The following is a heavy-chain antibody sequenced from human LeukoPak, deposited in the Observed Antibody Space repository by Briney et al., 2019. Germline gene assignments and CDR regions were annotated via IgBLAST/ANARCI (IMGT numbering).Heavy chain of an antibody. Sequence: ASVKVSCKASGCTFSSYAISWVRQAPGQGLEWMGRIIPIFGIANYAQKFQGRVTITADKSTSTAYMELSSLRSEDTAVYYCARYPSPSSPFDPWGQGTLVTVSS. CDR3: ARYPSPSSPFDP. CDR1: GCTFSSYA. CDR2: IIPIFGIA. V-gene: IGHV1-69*04. D-gene: IGHD6-13*01. J-gene: IGHJ5*02.